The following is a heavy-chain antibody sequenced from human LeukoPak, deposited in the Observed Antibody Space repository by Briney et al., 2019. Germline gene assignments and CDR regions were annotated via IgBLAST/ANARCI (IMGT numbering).Heavy chain of an antibody. Sequence: ASVKVSCKASGYTFTGYYMHWVRQAPGQGLEWMGWINPNSGGTNYAQKFQGRVTMTRDTSISTAYMELSRLRSDDTAVYYCARTSPRWLHPSGYFDYWGQGTLVTVSS. D-gene: IGHD5-24*01. CDR2: INPNSGGT. CDR3: ARTSPRWLHPSGYFDY. V-gene: IGHV1-2*02. CDR1: GYTFTGYY. J-gene: IGHJ4*02.